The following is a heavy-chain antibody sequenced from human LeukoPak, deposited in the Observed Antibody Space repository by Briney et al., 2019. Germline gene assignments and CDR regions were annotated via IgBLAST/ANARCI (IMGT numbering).Heavy chain of an antibody. V-gene: IGHV1-8*01. Sequence: ASVKVSCKASGYTFTSYDINWVRQATGQGLEWMGWMNPNSGNTGYAQKFQGRVTMTRNTSISTAYMELSSLRSEDTAVYYCARGRGLWFGDDGGHWFDPWGQGTLVTVSS. CDR3: ARGRGLWFGDDGGHWFDP. D-gene: IGHD3-10*01. CDR2: MNPNSGNT. J-gene: IGHJ5*02. CDR1: GYTFTSYD.